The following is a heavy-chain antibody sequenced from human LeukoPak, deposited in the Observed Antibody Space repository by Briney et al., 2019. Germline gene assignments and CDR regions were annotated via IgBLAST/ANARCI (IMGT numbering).Heavy chain of an antibody. J-gene: IGHJ4*02. CDR2: ITTSRDQ. D-gene: IGHD2-8*01. CDR1: GFIFSDYS. Sequence: GGSLRLSCAASGFIFSDYSMGWVRQATGNGLEWVSSITTSRDQYHADSVKGRFTVSRDNAKSSVYLQMDSLRADDTAVYYCARDSYCPNDVCYDYWGQGVLVTVS. CDR3: ARDSYCPNDVCYDY. V-gene: IGHV3-21*06.